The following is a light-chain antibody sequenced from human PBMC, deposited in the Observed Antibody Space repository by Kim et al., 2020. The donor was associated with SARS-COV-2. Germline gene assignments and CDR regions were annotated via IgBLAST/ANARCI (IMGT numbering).Light chain of an antibody. V-gene: IGKV2-28*01. CDR3: MHSLQNPHT. J-gene: IGKJ2*01. CDR1: QSLLHSNGYNF. Sequence: DIVMTQSPLSLSVTPGEPASISCRSSQSLLHSNGYNFLDWYLQKPGQSPQLLIYLGSNRASGVPDRFSGSVSGTDFTLKISRVEAEDVGVYYCMHSLQNPHTFGQGTKLEI. CDR2: LGS.